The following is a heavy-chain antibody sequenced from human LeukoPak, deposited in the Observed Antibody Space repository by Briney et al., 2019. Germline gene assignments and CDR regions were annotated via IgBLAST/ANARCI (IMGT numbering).Heavy chain of an antibody. CDR3: ARVPAAIGYYYGMDV. V-gene: IGHV3-20*04. D-gene: IGHD2-2*02. CDR1: GFTFDDYG. Sequence: GESLRLSCAASGFTFDDYGMSWVRQAPGKGLEWVSGISYNGGSTGYADSAKGRFTISRDNAKNSLYLQMNSLRAEDTAVYYCARVPAAIGYYYGMDVWGQGTTVTVSS. J-gene: IGHJ6*02. CDR2: ISYNGGST.